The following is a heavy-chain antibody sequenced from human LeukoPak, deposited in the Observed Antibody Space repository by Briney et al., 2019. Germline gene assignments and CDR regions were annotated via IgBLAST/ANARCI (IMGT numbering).Heavy chain of an antibody. J-gene: IGHJ4*02. D-gene: IGHD3-3*01. CDR3: ARASGLLRFLEWLPAHFDY. V-gene: IGHV4-59*01. CDR2: ISYSGST. Sequence: SETLSLTCTVSGGSISSYYWSWIRQPPGKGLEWIGYISYSGSTNYNPSLKSRVTISVDTSKKQFSLKLSSVTAADTAVYYCARASGLLRFLEWLPAHFDYWGQGTLVTVSS. CDR1: GGSISSYY.